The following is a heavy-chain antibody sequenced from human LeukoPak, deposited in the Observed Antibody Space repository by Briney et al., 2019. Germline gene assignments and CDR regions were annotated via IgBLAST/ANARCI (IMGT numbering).Heavy chain of an antibody. D-gene: IGHD3-16*01. CDR2: IDSDGSST. Sequence: GGSLRLSCAASGFTISSYWMHWVRQAPGKGLVWVSRIDSDGSSTNYAGSVKGRFTISRDNAKNTLYLQMNSLRAEDTAVYYCARILGSYSDYWGQGTLVTVSS. CDR3: ARILGSYSDY. CDR1: GFTISSYW. J-gene: IGHJ4*02. V-gene: IGHV3-74*01.